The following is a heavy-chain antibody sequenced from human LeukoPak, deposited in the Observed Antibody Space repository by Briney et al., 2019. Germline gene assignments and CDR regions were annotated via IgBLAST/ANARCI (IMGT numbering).Heavy chain of an antibody. V-gene: IGHV4-59*08. Sequence: PSETLSLTCAVYGGSFSEYYWSWIRQPPGKGLEWIGYIYYGGSTNYNPSLKSRVTISVDTSKNQFSLKLSSVTAADTAVYYCARYSGSGGWFDPWGQGTLVTVSS. J-gene: IGHJ5*02. CDR2: IYYGGST. CDR1: GGSFSEYY. D-gene: IGHD3-10*01. CDR3: ARYSGSGGWFDP.